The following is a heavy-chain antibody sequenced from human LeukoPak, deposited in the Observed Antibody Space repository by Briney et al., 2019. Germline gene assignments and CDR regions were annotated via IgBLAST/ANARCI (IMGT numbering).Heavy chain of an antibody. V-gene: IGHV1-18*01. D-gene: IGHD6-13*01. CDR1: GYTFTSYG. CDR2: ISAYNGNT. Sequence: AASVKVSCKASGYTFTSYGISWVRQAPGQGLEWMGWISAYNGNTNYAQKYQARVTMTTDTSTSTAYMELRSLRSDDTAVYYCARVAAAGTSGVDYWGQGTLVTVSS. J-gene: IGHJ4*02. CDR3: ARVAAAGTSGVDY.